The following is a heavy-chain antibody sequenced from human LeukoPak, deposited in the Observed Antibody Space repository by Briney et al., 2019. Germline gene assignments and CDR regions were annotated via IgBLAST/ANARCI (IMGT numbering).Heavy chain of an antibody. V-gene: IGHV3-7*01. Sequence: GGSLRLSCEASGFTFSTFWMSWVRKAPGKGLEWVANIKQDGSEKYYVDSVKGRFTISRDNAKNSLYLQVNNLRAEDTAVYYCARESGYSSSWSEYFDSWGQGTLVTVSS. D-gene: IGHD6-13*01. CDR2: IKQDGSEK. CDR1: GFTFSTFW. CDR3: ARESGYSSSWSEYFDS. J-gene: IGHJ4*02.